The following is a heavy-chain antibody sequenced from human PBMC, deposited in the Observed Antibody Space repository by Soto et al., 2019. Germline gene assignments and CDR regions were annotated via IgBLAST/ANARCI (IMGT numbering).Heavy chain of an antibody. CDR3: ARDYYGSGSYNWYFDL. J-gene: IGHJ2*01. CDR2: INHSGST. D-gene: IGHD3-10*01. Sequence: QVQLQQWGAGLLKPSETLSLTCAVYGGSFSGYYWSWIRQPPGKGLEWIGEINHSGSTNYNPSLKRRVTISVYTSKNQFSLKLSSVTAADTGMYYCARDYYGSGSYNWYFDLWGRGTLVTVSS. V-gene: IGHV4-34*01. CDR1: GGSFSGYY.